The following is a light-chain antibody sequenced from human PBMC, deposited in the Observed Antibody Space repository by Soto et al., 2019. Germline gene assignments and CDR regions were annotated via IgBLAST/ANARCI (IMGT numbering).Light chain of an antibody. CDR2: GAS. J-gene: IGKJ1*01. Sequence: DIQLTQSPSTLSASVGDRVTITCRASQTISTFVAWYQQKPGQAPNLLIYGASSLQSGGPSGFSGSVSGTEFTLSISSPQPDDLGTYECQQYIGLWKFGQETEVDLK. CDR1: QTISTF. V-gene: IGKV1-5*01. CDR3: QQYIGLWK.